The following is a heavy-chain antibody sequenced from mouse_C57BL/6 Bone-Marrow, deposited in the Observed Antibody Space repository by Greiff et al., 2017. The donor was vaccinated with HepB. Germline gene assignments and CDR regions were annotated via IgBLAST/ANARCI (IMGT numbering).Heavy chain of an antibody. CDR3: VRGGLRRPHYYAMDY. Sequence: GGGLVQPKGSLKLSCAASGFSFNTYAMNWVRQAPGKGLEWVARIRSKSNNYATYYADSVKDRFTISRDDSESMLYLQMNNLKTEDTAMYYCVRGGLRRPHYYAMDYWGQGTSVTVSS. D-gene: IGHD2-2*01. V-gene: IGHV10-1*01. CDR2: IRSKSNNYAT. CDR1: GFSFNTYA. J-gene: IGHJ4*01.